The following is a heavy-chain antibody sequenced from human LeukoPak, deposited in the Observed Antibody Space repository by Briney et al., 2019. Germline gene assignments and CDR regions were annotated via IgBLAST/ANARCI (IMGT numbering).Heavy chain of an antibody. J-gene: IGHJ3*02. CDR2: IIPVLGIA. Sequence: SVKVSCKASGGTFSSYAISWVRQAPGQGLEWMGRIIPVLGIANYAQKFQGRVTITADKSTSTAYMELSSLRSEDTAVYYCARRAPPGLYSYGHDAFDIWGQGTMVTVSS. CDR3: ARRAPPGLYSYGHDAFDI. CDR1: GGTFSSYA. D-gene: IGHD5-18*01. V-gene: IGHV1-69*04.